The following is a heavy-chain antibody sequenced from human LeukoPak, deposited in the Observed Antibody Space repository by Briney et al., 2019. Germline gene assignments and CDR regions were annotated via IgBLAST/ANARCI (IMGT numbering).Heavy chain of an antibody. V-gene: IGHV4-34*01. CDR3: ARASRAPGYCSSTSCYRAYYYYGMDV. CDR2: INHSGST. J-gene: IGHJ6*02. D-gene: IGHD2-2*02. CDR1: GGSFSGYY. Sequence: SETLSLTCAVYGGSFSGYYWSWIRQPPGKGLEWIGEINHSGSTNYNPSLKSRVTISVDTSKNQFSQKLSSVTAADTAVYYCARASRAPGYCSSTSCYRAYYYYGMDVWGQGTTVTVSS.